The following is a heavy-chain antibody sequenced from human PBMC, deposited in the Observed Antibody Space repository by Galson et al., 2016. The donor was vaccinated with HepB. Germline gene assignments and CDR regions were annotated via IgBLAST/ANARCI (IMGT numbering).Heavy chain of an antibody. Sequence: SETLSLTCSVSTASISGSTYYWAWIRQPPGKGLQWIGTIYYSGRTYYNMSLKSRVTMSVQTSKNQFSLELSSVTAADTAVYYCARHIIAISGVVISDWYFDLWGRGTLVTVSS. CDR1: TASISGSTYY. CDR3: ARHIIAISGVVISDWYFDL. CDR2: IYYSGRT. V-gene: IGHV4-39*01. J-gene: IGHJ2*01. D-gene: IGHD3-3*01.